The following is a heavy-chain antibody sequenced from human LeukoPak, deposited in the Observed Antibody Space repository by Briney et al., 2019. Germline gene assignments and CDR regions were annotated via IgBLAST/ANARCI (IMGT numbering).Heavy chain of an antibody. CDR2: ISAADGDNT. Sequence: GGSLRLSCAASGFTFRNYAMGWVRQAPGKGLEWVSVISAADGDNTYYADSVKGRFTISGDNSKNTLYLQMNSLRAEDTAVYYCAKGSGYYGAFDIWGQGTMVTVSS. V-gene: IGHV3-23*01. CDR3: AKGSGYYGAFDI. J-gene: IGHJ3*02. CDR1: GFTFRNYA. D-gene: IGHD3-3*01.